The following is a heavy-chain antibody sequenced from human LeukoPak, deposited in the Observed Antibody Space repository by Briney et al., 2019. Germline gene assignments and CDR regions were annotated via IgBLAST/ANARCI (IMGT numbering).Heavy chain of an antibody. CDR2: MNQDGSER. CDR1: GFTFSNHW. Sequence: GGSLRLSCAASGFTFSNHWMTWVRQAPGKGPEWVANMNQDGSERYYVDSVKGRFTISRDNAKNSLYLQMNSLRLEDTALHYCARANAMDVWGQGTTVTVSS. CDR3: ARANAMDV. J-gene: IGHJ6*02. V-gene: IGHV3-7*04.